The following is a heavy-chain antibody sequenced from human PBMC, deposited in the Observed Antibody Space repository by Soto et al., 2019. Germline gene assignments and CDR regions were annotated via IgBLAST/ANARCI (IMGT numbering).Heavy chain of an antibody. CDR3: ARGGHVVVVTALDY. V-gene: IGHV1-46*03. J-gene: IGHJ4*02. CDR2: INPSGGHT. D-gene: IGHD2-21*02. Sequence: ASVKVSCKASGNTFSNYYIHWVRQAPGQGLEWMGTINPSGGHTTYAQKFLGRVTMTRDTSTSTLYMELTSLRSEDTAVYYCARGGHVVVVTALDYWGQGTLVTVS. CDR1: GNTFSNYY.